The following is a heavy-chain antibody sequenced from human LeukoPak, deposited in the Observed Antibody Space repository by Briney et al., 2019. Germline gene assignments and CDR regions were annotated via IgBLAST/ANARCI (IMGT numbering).Heavy chain of an antibody. CDR1: GGSISTYY. V-gene: IGHV4-59*01. Sequence: SETLSLTCTVSGGSISTYYWSWIRQPPGKGLEWIGFIYYSGSTNYNPSLKSRITMSVDTSKNQFSLKLNSVTAADTAVYYCARIGSRDGYNPALDYWGQGTLVTVSS. D-gene: IGHD5-24*01. CDR2: IYYSGST. CDR3: ARIGSRDGYNPALDY. J-gene: IGHJ4*02.